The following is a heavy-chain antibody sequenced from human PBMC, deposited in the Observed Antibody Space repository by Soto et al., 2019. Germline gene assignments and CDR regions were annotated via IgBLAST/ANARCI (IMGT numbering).Heavy chain of an antibody. CDR2: IGTYNGNT. D-gene: IGHD2-2*01. CDR1: GYIFTNHR. Sequence: ASVKVSCKTSGYIFTNHRINWARQAPGQGLEWMGWIGTYNGNTKYAKNFQDRVTLTTDILTTTVFMEITSLKSDDTAVYYCARNVGEEYYNWLDHWGQGTQVTVSS. V-gene: IGHV1-18*01. CDR3: ARNVGEEYYNWLDH. J-gene: IGHJ5*01.